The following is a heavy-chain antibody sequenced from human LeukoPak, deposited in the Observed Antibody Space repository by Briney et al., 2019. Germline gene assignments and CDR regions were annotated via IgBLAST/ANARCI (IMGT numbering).Heavy chain of an antibody. Sequence: PSETLSLTCTVSGASISTYSWGWIRQPPGKGLECIGYIYYSGSTNYNPSLKSRVTMSVDTSKNQFSLKLSSVTAADTAVYYCSIMNTGWNAFDIWGQGTMVTVSS. CDR1: GASISTYS. J-gene: IGHJ3*02. D-gene: IGHD6-19*01. CDR3: SIMNTGWNAFDI. CDR2: IYYSGST. V-gene: IGHV4-59*01.